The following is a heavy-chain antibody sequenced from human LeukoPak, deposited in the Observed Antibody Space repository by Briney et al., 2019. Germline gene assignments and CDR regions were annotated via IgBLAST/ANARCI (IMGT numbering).Heavy chain of an antibody. CDR2: TYYRSKWYN. D-gene: IGHD3-10*01. J-gene: IGHJ5*02. Sequence: SQTLSLTCAISGDSFSSNSAAWNWLRQSPSRGLEWLVRTYYRSKWYNDYAVSVKSRITINPDTSKNQFSLQLNSVTPEDTAVYYCARDARVFFRFNWFDPWGQGTLVTVSS. CDR1: GDSFSSNSAA. V-gene: IGHV6-1*01. CDR3: ARDARVFFRFNWFDP.